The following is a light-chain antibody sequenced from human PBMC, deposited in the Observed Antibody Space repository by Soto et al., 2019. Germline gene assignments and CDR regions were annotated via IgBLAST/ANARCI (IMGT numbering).Light chain of an antibody. V-gene: IGKV1-39*01. CDR2: AAS. CDR3: QQSGDTPPWP. Sequence: DIQMTQSPSSLSASVGDRVIITCRASQSIRKYLNWYQHKPGKVPTLLIYAASSLQSGVPSRFSGSGSGTEFTLTITSLQPEDFATYYCQQSGDTPPWPFGHGTKV. J-gene: IGKJ1*01. CDR1: QSIRKY.